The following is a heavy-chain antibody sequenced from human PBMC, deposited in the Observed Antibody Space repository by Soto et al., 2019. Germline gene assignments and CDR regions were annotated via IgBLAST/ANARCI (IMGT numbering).Heavy chain of an antibody. J-gene: IGHJ3*01. D-gene: IGHD1-1*01. CDR1: GYIFTSRY. CDR3: ARERGGTDWKNEGRDF. Sequence: QEQLVQSGAEVKKPGASVKVSCKTSGYIFTSRYMHWVRQAPGQGLEWMAIINPSGGDTIYAQGFQGRVIVASDTTTNTDYMELNALRFEDPAVYFCARERGGTDWKNEGRDFWSQGTNVTVSS. CDR2: INPSGGDT. V-gene: IGHV1-46*01.